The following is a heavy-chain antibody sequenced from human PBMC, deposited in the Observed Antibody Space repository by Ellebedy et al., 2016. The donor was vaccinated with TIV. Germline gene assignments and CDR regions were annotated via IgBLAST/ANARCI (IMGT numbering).Heavy chain of an antibody. Sequence: ASVKVSXXASGYTFTSYAMHWVRQAPGQRLEWMGWINAGNGNTKYSQKFQGRVTITRDTSASTAYMELSSLRSEDTAVYYCARDPGHRPPMDVWGKGTTVTVSS. CDR1: GYTFTSYA. CDR3: ARDPGHRPPMDV. V-gene: IGHV1-3*01. CDR2: INAGNGNT. J-gene: IGHJ6*03.